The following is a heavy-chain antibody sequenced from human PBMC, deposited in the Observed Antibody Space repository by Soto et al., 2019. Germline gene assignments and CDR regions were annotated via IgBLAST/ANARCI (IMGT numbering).Heavy chain of an antibody. Sequence: GGSLRLSCAASGFAFSTSSMHWVRQAPGKGLEWVAIILFDGSDKYYADSVRGRFTISRDNFKNTLYLQMNSLRAEDTAVYYCVKDKPSLDYWGQGTLVTVSS. CDR3: VKDKPSLDY. CDR2: ILFDGSDK. J-gene: IGHJ4*02. CDR1: GFAFSTSS. V-gene: IGHV3-33*06.